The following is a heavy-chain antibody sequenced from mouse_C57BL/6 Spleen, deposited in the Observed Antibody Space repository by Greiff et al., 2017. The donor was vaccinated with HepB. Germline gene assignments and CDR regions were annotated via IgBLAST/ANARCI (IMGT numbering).Heavy chain of an antibody. CDR1: GFTFSSYT. D-gene: IGHD1-1*01. Sequence: DVMLVESGGGLVKPGGSLKLSCAASGFTFSSYTMSWVRQTPEKRLEWVATISGGGGNTYYPDSVKGRFTIARDNAKNTLYLQMSSLWSEDTALYYCARQTTVVARYWYFDVWGTGTTVTVSS. CDR3: ARQTTVVARYWYFDV. J-gene: IGHJ1*03. CDR2: ISGGGGNT. V-gene: IGHV5-9*01.